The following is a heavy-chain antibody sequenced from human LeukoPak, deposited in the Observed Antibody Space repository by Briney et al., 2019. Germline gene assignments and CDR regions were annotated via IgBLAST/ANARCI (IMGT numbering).Heavy chain of an antibody. CDR2: INSGGNTT. D-gene: IGHD2-2*01. J-gene: IGHJ3*02. CDR3: ARGGDCGGTTCYDDGFDI. CDR1: RFAFSDYW. V-gene: IGHV3-74*01. Sequence: GGSLRLSCVASRFAFSDYWMHWVRQAPGKGLVWVSRINSGGNTTNYADSVKGRFAISRDNAKNTMYLQSNSLRVEDTAVYHCARGGDCGGTTCYDDGFDIWGQGTMVTVSS.